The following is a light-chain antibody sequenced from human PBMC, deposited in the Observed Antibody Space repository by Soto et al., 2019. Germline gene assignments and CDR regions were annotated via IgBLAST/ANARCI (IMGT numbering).Light chain of an antibody. CDR3: CSYAGSSTLV. Sequence: QSALTQPASVSGSPGQSITISCTGTSSDVGSYNLVSWYQQHPGKAPKLMIYEVSKRPSGVSNRFSGSKSGNTASLTLSGLQAEAEADYYCCSYAGSSTLVFGGGTKLTVL. J-gene: IGLJ2*01. CDR2: EVS. CDR1: SSDVGSYNL. V-gene: IGLV2-23*02.